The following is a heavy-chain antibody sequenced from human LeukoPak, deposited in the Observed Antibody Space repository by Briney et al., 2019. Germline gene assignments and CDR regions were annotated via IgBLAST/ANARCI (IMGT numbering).Heavy chain of an antibody. Sequence: GGSLRLSCAASGFTFSDYYINWIRQAPGRGLEWVSYISSSGTTYYADSVMGRFTISRDNAKNSLYLQMNSLRAEDTAVYYCARGVTMATITPLLCWGQGTLVTVSS. D-gene: IGHD5-24*01. CDR1: GFTFSDYY. J-gene: IGHJ4*02. CDR2: ISSSGTT. V-gene: IGHV3-11*01. CDR3: ARGVTMATITPLLC.